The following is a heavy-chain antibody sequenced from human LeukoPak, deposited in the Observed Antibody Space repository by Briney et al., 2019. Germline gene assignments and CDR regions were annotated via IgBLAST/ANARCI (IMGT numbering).Heavy chain of an antibody. CDR3: ARGLEYFDWPYIGGFDY. CDR1: GYSISSGYY. J-gene: IGHJ4*02. CDR2: IYHSGST. Sequence: PSETLSLTCTVSGYSISSGYYWGWIRQPPGKGLEWIGSIYHSGSTYYNPSLKSRVTISVDTSKNQFSLKLSSVTAADTAVYYCARGLEYFDWPYIGGFDYWGQGTLVTVSS. V-gene: IGHV4-38-2*02. D-gene: IGHD3-9*01.